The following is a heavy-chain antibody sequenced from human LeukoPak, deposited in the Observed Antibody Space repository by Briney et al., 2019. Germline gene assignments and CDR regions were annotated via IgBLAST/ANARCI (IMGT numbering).Heavy chain of an antibody. CDR2: MFYSGNT. Sequence: SETLSLTCTVSGASITSYHWSWIRQPAGKGLEWIGRMFYSGNTDYNPSLKSRLTMSIDTSKNQFSLKLSSVTAADTAVYYCARRRGYSYGVGYSDFWGQGTLVTGSS. CDR1: GASITSYH. D-gene: IGHD5-18*01. J-gene: IGHJ4*01. CDR3: ARRRGYSYGVGYSDF. V-gene: IGHV4-4*07.